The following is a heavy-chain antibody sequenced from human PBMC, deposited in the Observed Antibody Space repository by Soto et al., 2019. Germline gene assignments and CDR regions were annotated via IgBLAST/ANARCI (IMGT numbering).Heavy chain of an antibody. CDR2: ISAYNGNT. D-gene: IGHD1-1*01. CDR1: GYTFTSYG. CDR3: ARMGYNWNDQYYFDY. V-gene: IGHV1-18*01. J-gene: IGHJ4*02. Sequence: GASVKVSCKASGYTFTSYGISWVRQAPGQGLEWMGWISAYNGNTNYAQKLQGRVTMTTDTSTSTAYMELRSLRSDDTAVYYCARMGYNWNDQYYFDYWGQGTLVTVSS.